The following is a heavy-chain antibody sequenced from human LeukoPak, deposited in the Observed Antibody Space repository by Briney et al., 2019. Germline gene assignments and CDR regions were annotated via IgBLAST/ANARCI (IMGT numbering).Heavy chain of an antibody. J-gene: IGHJ4*02. CDR3: ARAHRRLGELSLRFAY. Sequence: GGSLRLSFAASGFTFSSYDMHWVRQATGKGLEWVSAIGTAGDTYYPGSVKGRFTISRENAKNSLYLQMNSLRAGDTAVYYCARAHRRLGELSLRFAYWGQGPLVTVSS. V-gene: IGHV3-13*01. CDR1: GFTFSSYD. D-gene: IGHD3-16*02. CDR2: IGTAGDT.